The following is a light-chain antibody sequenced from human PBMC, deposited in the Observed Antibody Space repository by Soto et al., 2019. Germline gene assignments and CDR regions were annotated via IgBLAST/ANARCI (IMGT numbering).Light chain of an antibody. J-gene: IGLJ2*01. V-gene: IGLV1-40*01. CDR3: QSYDTSLSGVI. CDR1: SSNIGAGYD. Sequence: QSVLTQPPSVSGAPGQKITMSCTGSSSNIGAGYDVHWYQQLPGAAPRLLIYADNNRPSGVPDRFSASNSGTSASLAITGLQGEDEAVYYGQSYDTSLSGVIFGAGTKLTVL. CDR2: ADN.